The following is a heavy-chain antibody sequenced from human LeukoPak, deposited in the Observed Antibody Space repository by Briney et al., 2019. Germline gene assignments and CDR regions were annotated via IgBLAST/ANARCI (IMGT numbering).Heavy chain of an antibody. J-gene: IGHJ5*02. CDR3: ARHPVARNWFDP. D-gene: IGHD6-19*01. Sequence: SATLSLTCTVSGGSINNADFYWDWIHQPPGKDLQWIGNIHYTGNTYYNPSLRSRVTMYLDTSKNQFSLKLTSVNAADTAVYYCARHPVARNWFDPWGQGALVTVSS. V-gene: IGHV4-39*01. CDR2: IHYTGNT. CDR1: GGSINNADFY.